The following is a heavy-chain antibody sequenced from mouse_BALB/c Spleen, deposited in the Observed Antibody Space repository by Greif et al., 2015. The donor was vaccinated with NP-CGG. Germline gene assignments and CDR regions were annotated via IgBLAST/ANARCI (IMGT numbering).Heavy chain of an antibody. CDR1: GYTFTDYA. J-gene: IGHJ4*01. V-gene: IGHV1-67*01. D-gene: IGHD1-1*01. CDR3: ARWGRFAMDY. CDR2: ISIYYDNT. Sequence: QVQLQQSGPELVRPGESVKISCKGSGYTFTDYAMHWVKQSHAKSLEWIGVISIYYDNTNYNQKFKGKATMTVDKSSSTAYMELARLTSEDSAIYYCARWGRFAMDYWGQGTSVTVSS.